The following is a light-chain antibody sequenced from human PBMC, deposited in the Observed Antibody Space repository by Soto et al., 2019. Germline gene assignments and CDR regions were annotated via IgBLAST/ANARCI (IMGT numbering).Light chain of an antibody. CDR3: QQCGSYPRT. CDR1: QSISGS. Sequence: DIQMTQSPSTLSASVGDRVTITCRASQSISGSLAWYQQKPGKAPQLLIYDASCLESGVPSRFSGSASGTEFTLTISSLQPDDFATYYCQQCGSYPRTFGGGAKVEIK. J-gene: IGKJ4*02. CDR2: DAS. V-gene: IGKV1-5*01.